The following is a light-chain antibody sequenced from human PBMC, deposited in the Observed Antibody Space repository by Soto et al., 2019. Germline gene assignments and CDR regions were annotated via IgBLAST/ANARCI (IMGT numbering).Light chain of an antibody. Sequence: DIPMTQSPSTLSASVGSRVTITCRASQSVSRWLAWYQQKPGKAPKLLIYDASSLESGVPSRFRGSGSGTEFTLTINSLQPGDSATYYCQQYGTLWTFGQGTKVEIK. CDR3: QQYGTLWT. J-gene: IGKJ1*01. V-gene: IGKV1-5*01. CDR1: QSVSRW. CDR2: DAS.